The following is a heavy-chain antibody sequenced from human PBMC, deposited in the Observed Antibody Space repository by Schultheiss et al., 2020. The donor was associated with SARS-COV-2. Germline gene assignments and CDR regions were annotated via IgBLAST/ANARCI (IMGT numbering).Heavy chain of an antibody. CDR3: ARGRGYCSGGSCYLPTHYYYYGMDV. V-gene: IGHV4-59*12. Sequence: SQTLSLTCTVSGGSISSYYWSWIRQPPGKGLEWIGYIYYSGSTNYNPSLKSRVTISVDTSKNQFSLKLSSVTAADTAVYYCARGRGYCSGGSCYLPTHYYYYGMDVWGQGATVTVS. CDR2: IYYSGST. J-gene: IGHJ6*02. CDR1: GGSISSYY. D-gene: IGHD2-15*01.